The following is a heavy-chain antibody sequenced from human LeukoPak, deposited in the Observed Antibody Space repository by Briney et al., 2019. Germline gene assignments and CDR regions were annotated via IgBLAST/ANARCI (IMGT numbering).Heavy chain of an antibody. CDR1: GYTLTELS. CDR2: FDPEDGET. J-gene: IGHJ5*02. D-gene: IGHD3-22*01. CDR3: ATIGLMYYYDSSGYYQAQNWFDP. Sequence: ASVKVSCKVSGYTLTELSMHWVRQAPGKGLEWMGGFDPEDGETIYAQKFQGRVTMTEDTSTDTAYMELSSLRSEDTAVYYCATIGLMYYYDSSGYYQAQNWFDPWGQGTLVTVSS. V-gene: IGHV1-24*01.